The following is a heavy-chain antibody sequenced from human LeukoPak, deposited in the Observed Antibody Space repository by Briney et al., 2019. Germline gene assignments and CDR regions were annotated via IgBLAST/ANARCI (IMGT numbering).Heavy chain of an antibody. V-gene: IGHV3-48*02. Sequence: PGGSLRLSCAASGFTFSSYSMIWVRQAPGKGLEWISYISSSSSTIYYADSARGRFTISRDNAKNSLYLQMNSLRDEGTAVYYCARETPMGGATITLDYWGQGALVTVSS. D-gene: IGHD1-26*01. J-gene: IGHJ4*02. CDR1: GFTFSSYS. CDR3: ARETPMGGATITLDY. CDR2: ISSSSSTI.